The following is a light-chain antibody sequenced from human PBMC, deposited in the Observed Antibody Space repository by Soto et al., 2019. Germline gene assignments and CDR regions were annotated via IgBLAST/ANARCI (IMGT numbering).Light chain of an antibody. J-gene: IGKJ1*01. CDR3: QQYNNWPRT. CDR2: GAS. V-gene: IGKV3-15*01. CDR1: QSVNNN. Sequence: EIVMTQSPATLSVSPGERATLSCRASQSVNNNLAWYQQKPGQAPRLLIYGASTRATGGPVRFSGSGSGTEFTLTISSLQSEDFAVYYCQQYNNWPRTFGQGTKVEIK.